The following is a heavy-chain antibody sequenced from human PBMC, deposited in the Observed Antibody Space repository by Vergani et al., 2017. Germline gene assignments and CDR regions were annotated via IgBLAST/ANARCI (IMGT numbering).Heavy chain of an antibody. D-gene: IGHD3-16*02. CDR3: ASIARAPTRRNPPPDY. J-gene: IGHJ4*02. V-gene: IGHV4-34*01. CDR2: VNHGGNT. Sequence: QVQLQEWGAGLLKTSETLYLTCGVSGGSFSDYYWSWIRQAPGMGLEWIGEVNHGGNTNYNPSLKRRVSISVDTSKNQFSLKLTSVTAADSALYFCASIARAPTRRNPPPDYWGQGILVTVSS. CDR1: GGSFSDYY.